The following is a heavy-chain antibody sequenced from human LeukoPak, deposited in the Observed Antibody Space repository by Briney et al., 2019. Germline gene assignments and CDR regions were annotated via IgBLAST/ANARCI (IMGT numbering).Heavy chain of an antibody. Sequence: GASVKVSCKASGYTFTSYGISWVRQAPGQGLEWMGWISAYNGNTNYAQKLQGRVTMTRDMSTSTVYMELSSLRSEDTAVYYCARDRDGDSAYDAFDIWGQGTMVTVSS. CDR3: ARDRDGDSAYDAFDI. D-gene: IGHD4-17*01. CDR2: ISAYNGNT. V-gene: IGHV1-18*01. CDR1: GYTFTSYG. J-gene: IGHJ3*02.